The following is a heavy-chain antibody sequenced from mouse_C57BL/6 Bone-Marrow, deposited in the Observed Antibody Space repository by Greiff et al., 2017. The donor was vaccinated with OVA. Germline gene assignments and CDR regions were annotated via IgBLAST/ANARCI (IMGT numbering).Heavy chain of an antibody. J-gene: IGHJ2*01. D-gene: IGHD4-1*01. Sequence: EVQLQQSGPVLVKPGASVKMSCKASGYTFTDYYMNWVKQSHGKSLEWIGVINPYNGGTSYNQKFKGKATLTVDKSSSTAYMELNSLTSEDSAVYYCARLGYYFDYWGQGTTLTVSS. CDR2: INPYNGGT. CDR3: ARLGYYFDY. V-gene: IGHV1-19*01. CDR1: GYTFTDYY.